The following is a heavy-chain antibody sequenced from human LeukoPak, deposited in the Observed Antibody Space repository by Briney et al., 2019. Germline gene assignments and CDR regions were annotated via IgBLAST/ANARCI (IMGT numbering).Heavy chain of an antibody. CDR2: ISYDGSKK. Sequence: PGGSLRLSCAASGFTFSSYAMHWVRQAPGKGLEWVAVISYDGSKKYYADSVKGRFTTSRDNSKNTLYLQMNSLRAEDTAVYYCARERRGKTDYWGQGTLVTVSS. D-gene: IGHD4-23*01. CDR1: GFTFSSYA. V-gene: IGHV3-30-3*01. J-gene: IGHJ4*02. CDR3: ARERRGKTDY.